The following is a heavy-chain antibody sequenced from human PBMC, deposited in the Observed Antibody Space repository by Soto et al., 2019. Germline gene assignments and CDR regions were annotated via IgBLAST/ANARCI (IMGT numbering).Heavy chain of an antibody. J-gene: IGHJ6*02. Sequence: QVQLQESGPGLVKPSQTLSLTCTVSGGSISSGGYYWSWIRQHPGKGLEWIGYIYYSGSTYYNPSLKSPVTISVDTSKNQFSLKLSSVTAADTAVYYCAREKFGRQIEYGMDVWGQGTTVTVSS. CDR2: IYYSGST. D-gene: IGHD3-16*01. CDR1: GGSISSGGYY. CDR3: AREKFGRQIEYGMDV. V-gene: IGHV4-31*01.